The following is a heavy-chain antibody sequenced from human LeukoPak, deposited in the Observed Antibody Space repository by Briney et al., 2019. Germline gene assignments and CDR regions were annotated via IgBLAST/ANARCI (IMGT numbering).Heavy chain of an antibody. CDR3: AREGSSGWYGTWDYYYYMDV. CDR2: IYSGGST. Sequence: GGSPRLSCAASGFTVSSNYMSWVRQAPGKGLEWVSVIYSGGSTYYADSVKGRFTISRDNSKNTLYLQMNSLRAEDTAVYYCAREGSSGWYGTWDYYYYMDVWGKGTTVTVSS. J-gene: IGHJ6*03. V-gene: IGHV3-53*01. CDR1: GFTVSSNY. D-gene: IGHD6-19*01.